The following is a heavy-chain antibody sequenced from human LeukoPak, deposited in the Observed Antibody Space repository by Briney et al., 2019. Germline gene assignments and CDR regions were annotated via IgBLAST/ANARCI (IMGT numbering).Heavy chain of an antibody. Sequence: GASVKVSCKASGYTFTGYYMHWVRQAPGQGLEWMGWINPNSGGTNYAQKFQGRVTMTRDTSISTDYMELSRLRSDDTAVYYCARRAVVVPAAMGYYYYCMDVWGKGTTVTVSS. D-gene: IGHD2-2*01. CDR2: INPNSGGT. CDR1: GYTFTGYY. CDR3: ARRAVVVPAAMGYYYYCMDV. J-gene: IGHJ6*03. V-gene: IGHV1-2*02.